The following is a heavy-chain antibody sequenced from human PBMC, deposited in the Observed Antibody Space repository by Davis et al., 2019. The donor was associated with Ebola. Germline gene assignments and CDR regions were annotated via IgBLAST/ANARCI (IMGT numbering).Heavy chain of an antibody. V-gene: IGHV1-18*01. CDR2: ISAYNGNT. J-gene: IGHJ4*02. CDR1: GYSFKNYA. D-gene: IGHD6-19*01. CDR3: ARVPTLAVAATGYFDY. Sequence: AASVKVSCKASGYSFKNYAISWVRQAPGQGLEWMGWISAYNGNTNYAQKVQGRVTMTTDTSTGTAYLDLRSLRSDDTAVYYCARVPTLAVAATGYFDYWGQGTLVTVSS.